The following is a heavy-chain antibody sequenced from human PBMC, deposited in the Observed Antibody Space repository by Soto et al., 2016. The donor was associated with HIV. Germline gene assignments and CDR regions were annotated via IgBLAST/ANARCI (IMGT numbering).Heavy chain of an antibody. Sequence: QVQLVQSGAEVKKPGSSVKVSCKAPEYTFTNYYMHWVRQAPGQGLEWMGWINLYSGGTKYAQKFQGRVTMTRDTSVTTAYMDLSSLTSGDTAVYYCAREHYGGNSNYYYAMDTWGQGTTVTVSS. V-gene: IGHV1-2*02. J-gene: IGHJ6*02. CDR3: AREHYGGNSNYYYAMDT. CDR1: EYTFTNYY. CDR2: INLYSGGT. D-gene: IGHD4-17*01.